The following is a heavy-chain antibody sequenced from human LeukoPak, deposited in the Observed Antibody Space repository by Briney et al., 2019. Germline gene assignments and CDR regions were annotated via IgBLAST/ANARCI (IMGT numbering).Heavy chain of an antibody. Sequence: PGGSLRLSCAASGFTFSSYAMTWVRQAPGTGLEWVSAISGSGGSTYYADSVKGRFTISRDNSKNTLYVQMNSLRAEDTAVYYCAKTRYNWNYWFDPWGQGTLVTVSS. V-gene: IGHV3-23*01. J-gene: IGHJ5*02. D-gene: IGHD1-7*01. CDR3: AKTRYNWNYWFDP. CDR2: ISGSGGST. CDR1: GFTFSSYA.